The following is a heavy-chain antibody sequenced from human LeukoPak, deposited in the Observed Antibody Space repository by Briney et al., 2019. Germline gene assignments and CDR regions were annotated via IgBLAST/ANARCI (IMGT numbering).Heavy chain of an antibody. Sequence: ASVKVSCKAFGYTFTGYWMHWVRQAPGQGPEWMGVISPSGGSTIYAQKFKGRVTLTRDMSTSTDYLELSSLRSEDTAVYYCATLRGIAVAWGQGTLVTVSS. J-gene: IGHJ4*02. D-gene: IGHD6-19*01. V-gene: IGHV1-46*01. CDR2: ISPSGGST. CDR1: GYTFTGYW. CDR3: ATLRGIAVA.